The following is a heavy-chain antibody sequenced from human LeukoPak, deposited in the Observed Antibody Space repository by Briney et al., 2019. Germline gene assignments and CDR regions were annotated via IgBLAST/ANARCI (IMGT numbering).Heavy chain of an antibody. D-gene: IGHD7-27*01. CDR3: TRNMLGIAWFDP. CDR1: GFTFESYT. J-gene: IGHJ5*02. Sequence: GESLRLSCAASGFTFESYTIHWVRQAPGKGLEWVGFIRSKAYGGTTEYAASVKGRFTISRDDSKSIAYLQMNSLQSEDTAVYYCTRNMLGIAWFDPWGQGTLVTVSS. CDR2: IRSKAYGGTT. V-gene: IGHV3-49*02.